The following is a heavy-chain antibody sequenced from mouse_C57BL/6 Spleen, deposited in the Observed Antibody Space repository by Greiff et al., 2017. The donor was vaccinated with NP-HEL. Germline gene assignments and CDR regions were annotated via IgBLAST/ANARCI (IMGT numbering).Heavy chain of an antibody. V-gene: IGHV1-55*01. D-gene: IGHD1-1*01. J-gene: IGHJ1*03. CDR3: AREEGVYYYGSSRYWYFDG. CDR1: GYTFTSYW. Sequence: QVQLKQPGAELVKPGASVKMSCKASGYTFTSYWITWVKQRPGQGLEWIGDIYPGSGSTNSNEKFKSKATLTVDTSSSTAYMQLSSLTSEDSAVYYCAREEGVYYYGSSRYWYFDGWGTGTTVTVSS. CDR2: IYPGSGST.